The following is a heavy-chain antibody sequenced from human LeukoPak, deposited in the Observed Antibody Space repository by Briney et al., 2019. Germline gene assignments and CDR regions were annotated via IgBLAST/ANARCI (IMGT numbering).Heavy chain of an antibody. V-gene: IGHV3-20*04. D-gene: IGHD3-22*01. CDR2: INWSGGST. Sequence: GGSLRLSCAASGFTFDDYAMSWVRQAPGKGLEWVSGINWSGGSTGYADSVKGRFTISRDNAKNSLYLQMNSLRAEDTALYYCARAGVVGPYFYYYMDVWGKGTTVTISS. CDR1: GFTFDDYA. CDR3: ARAGVVGPYFYYYMDV. J-gene: IGHJ6*03.